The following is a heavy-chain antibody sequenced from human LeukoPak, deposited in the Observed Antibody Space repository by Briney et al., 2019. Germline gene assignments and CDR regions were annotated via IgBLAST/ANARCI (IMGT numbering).Heavy chain of an antibody. CDR2: ISASGDVT. J-gene: IGHJ4*02. D-gene: IGHD3-22*01. V-gene: IGHV3-23*01. CDR1: GFSFSAYP. Sequence: GGSLRLSCAASGFSFSAYPMGWVRQAPGKGLQWLSGISASGDVTFHADRVKGRFAISRDNSKNTLYLQMNSLRAEDTAVYYCAKAGGGPTYYYDSSGYLSYYFDYWGQGTLVTVSS. CDR3: AKAGGGPTYYYDSSGYLSYYFDY.